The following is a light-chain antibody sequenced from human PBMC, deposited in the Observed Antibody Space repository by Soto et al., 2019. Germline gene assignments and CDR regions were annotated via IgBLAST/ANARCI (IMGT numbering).Light chain of an antibody. V-gene: IGLV3-21*02. J-gene: IGLJ1*01. CDR3: QVGDNNGGHNYV. CDR2: DGS. CDR1: NIGIYS. Sequence: SYELTQPPSVSVAPGQTARITCGGNNIGIYSVHWYQQRPGQAPVLVVYDGSDRPSGIPERFSGSNAGNTATLTIGRVEAADEADYYCQVGDNNGGHNYVFGTGTKGTVL.